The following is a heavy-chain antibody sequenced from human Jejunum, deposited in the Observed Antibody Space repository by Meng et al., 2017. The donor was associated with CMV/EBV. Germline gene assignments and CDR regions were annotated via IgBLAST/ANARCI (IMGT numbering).Heavy chain of an antibody. V-gene: IGHV3-53*01. CDR2: IYSTGGT. Sequence: SCAASGFSVINSYVSWVRQAPGKGLEWVSVIYSTGGTYYADSVRSRFAISRDNSKNTVFLQMNSLRADDTAVYYCARASLHAYMDVWGQGTTVTVSS. D-gene: IGHD5/OR15-5a*01. J-gene: IGHJ6*03. CDR3: ARASLHAYMDV. CDR1: GFSVINSY.